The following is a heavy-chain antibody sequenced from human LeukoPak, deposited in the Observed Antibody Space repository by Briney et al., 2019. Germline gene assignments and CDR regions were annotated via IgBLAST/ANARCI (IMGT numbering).Heavy chain of an antibody. CDR1: GFIFSSHG. CDR3: ATGYQYYDYYYMDV. Sequence: GGSLRLSCAASGFIFSSHGMNWVRQAPGKGLEWVSGISPSGDITYYADSVKGRFNISRDNSKSTLYLQMNSLRAEDTAVYYCATGYQYYDYYYMDVWGKGTTVTISS. V-gene: IGHV3-23*01. J-gene: IGHJ6*03. CDR2: ISPSGDIT. D-gene: IGHD6-25*01.